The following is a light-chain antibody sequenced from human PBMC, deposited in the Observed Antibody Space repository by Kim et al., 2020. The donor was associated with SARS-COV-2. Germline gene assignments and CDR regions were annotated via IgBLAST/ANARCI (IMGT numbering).Light chain of an antibody. J-gene: IGKJ4*01. CDR2: GPS. CDR1: QSVIRSF. Sequence: EIVLTQSPGTLSLSPGERATLSCRASQSVIRSFLAWYQQKPGQPPRLLIYGPSTRATGVPDRFSASGSGTVFTLTISRLEPEDFAVYYCQQYGDSPLTFGGGTKVEIK. V-gene: IGKV3-20*01. CDR3: QQYGDSPLT.